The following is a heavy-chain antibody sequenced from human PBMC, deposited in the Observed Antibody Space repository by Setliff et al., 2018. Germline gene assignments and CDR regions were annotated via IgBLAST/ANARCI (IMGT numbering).Heavy chain of an antibody. V-gene: IGHV1-2*04. CDR3: ARSRDGGNSSGYSGAFDI. CDR1: GYTFTGYY. J-gene: IGHJ3*02. D-gene: IGHD3-22*01. CDR2: INPNSGGT. Sequence: GASVKVSCKASGYTFTGYYMHWVRQAPGQGLEWMGGINPNSGGTNYAQKFQGWVTMTRDTSISTAYMELSRLRSDDTAVYYCARSRDGGNSSGYSGAFDIWGQGTMVTVSS.